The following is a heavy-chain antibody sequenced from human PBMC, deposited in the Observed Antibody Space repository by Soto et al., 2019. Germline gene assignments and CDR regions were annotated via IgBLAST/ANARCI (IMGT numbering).Heavy chain of an antibody. V-gene: IGHV4-59*11. CDR2: MFYTGRA. D-gene: IGHD3-16*01. J-gene: IGHJ4*02. Sequence: SETLSLTCIASGASMENHYVCWIRQPPGKGLEYIGYMFYTGRADYNASFTSRVSMSVDTSNNQFSLKLRSVSAADTAVYYCARSGHYFEGAGWGRGSQVTVAS. CDR1: GASMENHY. CDR3: ARSGHYFEGAG.